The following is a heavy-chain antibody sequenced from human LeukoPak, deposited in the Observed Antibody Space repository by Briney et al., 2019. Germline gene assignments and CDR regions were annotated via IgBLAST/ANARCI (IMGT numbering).Heavy chain of an antibody. CDR3: TFDYGGNTGYFQH. V-gene: IGHV3-49*04. Sequence: GGSLRLSCTASGFTFGNYAMSWVRQAPGKGLEWVGFIRSKAYGGTTEYAAPVKGRFTISRDDSKSIAYLQMNSLKTEDTAVYYCTFDYGGNTGYFQHWGQGTLVTVSS. J-gene: IGHJ1*01. CDR1: GFTFGNYA. CDR2: IRSKAYGGTT. D-gene: IGHD4-23*01.